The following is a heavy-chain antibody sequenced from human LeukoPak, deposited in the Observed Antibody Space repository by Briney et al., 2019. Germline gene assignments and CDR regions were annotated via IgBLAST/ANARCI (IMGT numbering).Heavy chain of an antibody. CDR1: GFTFSNYW. CDR3: ARDGLHCSGGNCYLGVGFWIDC. Sequence: PGGSLRLSCAASGFTFSNYWMSWVRQAPGKGLECVANINADGSGKYYVESVKGRFTISRDNSKNTLYLQMGSLRAEDMAVYFCARDGLHCSGGNCYLGVGFWIDCWGQGTLVAVSS. V-gene: IGHV3-7*01. D-gene: IGHD2-15*01. J-gene: IGHJ4*02. CDR2: INADGSGK.